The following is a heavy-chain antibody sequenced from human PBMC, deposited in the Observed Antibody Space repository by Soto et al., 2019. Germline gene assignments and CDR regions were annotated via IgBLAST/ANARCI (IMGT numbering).Heavy chain of an antibody. J-gene: IGHJ3*02. D-gene: IGHD3-10*02. CDR2: IWFDGSNP. Sequence: GGSLRLSCVASGFTFRNYGMHWVRQAPDKGLEWVAVIWFDGSNPDYADSVKGRFTISRDNSKNTLYLHMNRLRAEDTAVYSCAIPSVVEGIYVPFDIWSQGTMVSVS. V-gene: IGHV3-33*01. CDR1: GFTFRNYG. CDR3: AIPSVVEGIYVPFDI.